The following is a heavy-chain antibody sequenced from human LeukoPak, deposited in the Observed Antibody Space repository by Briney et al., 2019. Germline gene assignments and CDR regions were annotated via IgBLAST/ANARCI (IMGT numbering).Heavy chain of an antibody. D-gene: IGHD2-2*01. Sequence: GASVKVSCKASGGTFSSYAISWVRQAPGQGLEWMGWISAYNGNTNYAQKLQGRVTMTTDTSTSTAYMELRSLRSDDTAVYYCARLGYCSSTSCYVYYYYYYGMDVWGQGTTVTVSS. J-gene: IGHJ6*02. V-gene: IGHV1-18*01. CDR1: GGTFSSYA. CDR3: ARLGYCSSTSCYVYYYYYYGMDV. CDR2: ISAYNGNT.